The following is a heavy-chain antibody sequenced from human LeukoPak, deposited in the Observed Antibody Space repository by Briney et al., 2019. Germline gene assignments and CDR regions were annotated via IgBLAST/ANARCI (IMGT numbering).Heavy chain of an antibody. V-gene: IGHV3-43*02. CDR1: GFTFDDYA. D-gene: IGHD2-21*01. CDR2: ISGDGVRK. J-gene: IGHJ4*02. Sequence: GGSLRLSCAPSGFTFDDYAMHWVSHAPGKGLEWVSLISGDGVRKYYADSVKGRFTIYRDNSKNSLYLQMNSLRTEDTSLYYCATPIWRSQYYFDYWGQGTLVTVSS. CDR3: ATPIWRSQYYFDY.